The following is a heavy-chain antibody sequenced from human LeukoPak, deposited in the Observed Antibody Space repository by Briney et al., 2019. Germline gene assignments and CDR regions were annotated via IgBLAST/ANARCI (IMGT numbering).Heavy chain of an antibody. Sequence: SQTLSLICAISGDSVSSNSAAWNWIRQSPSRGLEWLGRTYYRSKWYNDYALSVKGRISINPDTSKNQFSLQLNSVTPEDTAVYFCARDDYYDNSGSLDYWGQGTLVTVSS. CDR3: ARDDYYDNSGSLDY. CDR1: GDSVSSNSAA. CDR2: TYYRSKWYN. D-gene: IGHD3-22*01. J-gene: IGHJ4*02. V-gene: IGHV6-1*01.